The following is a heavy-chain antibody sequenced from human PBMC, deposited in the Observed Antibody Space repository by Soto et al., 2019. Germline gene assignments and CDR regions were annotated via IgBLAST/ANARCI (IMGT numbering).Heavy chain of an antibody. D-gene: IGHD4-17*01. V-gene: IGHV3-30*18. CDR3: AKAVTTVTPLGFDY. Sequence: GGSLRLASPASGFSFSHCAMHWVRQAPGKGLEWVAVISYDGTNKYYADSVKGRFTISRDNSKNTLFLQMNSLRAEDTAVYYCAKAVTTVTPLGFDYWGQGTLVTVSS. CDR2: ISYDGTNK. J-gene: IGHJ4*02. CDR1: GFSFSHCA.